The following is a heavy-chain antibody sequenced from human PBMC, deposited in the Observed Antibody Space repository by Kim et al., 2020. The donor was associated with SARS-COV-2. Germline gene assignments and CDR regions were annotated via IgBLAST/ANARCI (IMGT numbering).Heavy chain of an antibody. CDR3: ARDRIVVVPAATFGPTGYYYYGMDV. D-gene: IGHD2-2*01. J-gene: IGHJ6*02. CDR1: GGSISSYY. CDR2: IYYSGST. Sequence: SETLSLTCTVSGGSISSYYWSWIRQPPGKGLERIGYIYYSGSTNYNPSLKSRVTISVDTSKNQFSLKLSSVTAADTAVYYCARDRIVVVPAATFGPTGYYYYGMDVWGQGTTVTVSS. V-gene: IGHV4-59*13.